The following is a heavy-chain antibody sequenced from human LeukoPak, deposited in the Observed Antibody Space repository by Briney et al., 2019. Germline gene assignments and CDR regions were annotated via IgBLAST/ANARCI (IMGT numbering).Heavy chain of an antibody. V-gene: IGHV3-64*02. CDR1: GFTFTNYA. Sequence: GGSLRLSCAASGFTFTNYAMHWVRQAPGKGLEYVSAISYNGGSTYYADSVKGRLTISRDNSKNTLYLQMGSLTAEDMGVYYCARRFAAQLAFVDVWGKGTTVTISS. J-gene: IGHJ6*04. D-gene: IGHD3-3*02. CDR3: ARRFAAQLAFVDV. CDR2: ISYNGGST.